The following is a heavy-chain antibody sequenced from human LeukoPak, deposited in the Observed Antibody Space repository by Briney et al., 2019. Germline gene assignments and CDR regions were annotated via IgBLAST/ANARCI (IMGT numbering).Heavy chain of an antibody. Sequence: SQTLSLTCTVSGGSISSGGYYWSWIRQHPGKGLEWIGYIYYSGSTYYNPSLKSRATISVDTSKNQFSLKLSSVTAADTAVYYCARVRYSRFDPWGQGTLVTVSS. V-gene: IGHV4-30-4*08. CDR1: GGSISSGGYY. CDR3: ARVRYSRFDP. CDR2: IYYSGST. J-gene: IGHJ5*02. D-gene: IGHD3-9*01.